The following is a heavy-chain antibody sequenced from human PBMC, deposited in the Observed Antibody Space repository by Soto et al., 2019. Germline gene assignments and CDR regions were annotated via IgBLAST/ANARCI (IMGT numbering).Heavy chain of an antibody. CDR2: IYYSGST. CDR3: ARHLRWFGELLGFDWFDP. D-gene: IGHD3-10*01. J-gene: IGHJ5*02. Sequence: PSETLSLTCAVSGGSISSGGYSWRWIRQPPGKGLEWIGYIYYSGSTYYNPSLKSRVTISVDTSKNQFSLKLSSVTAADTAVYYCARHLRWFGELLGFDWFDPWGQGTLVTVSS. CDR1: GGSISSGGYS. V-gene: IGHV4-30-2*03.